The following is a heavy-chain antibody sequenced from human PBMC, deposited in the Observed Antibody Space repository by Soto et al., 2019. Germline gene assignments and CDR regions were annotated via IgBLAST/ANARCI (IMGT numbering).Heavy chain of an antibody. CDR1: GGTFSSYA. CDR3: ARCDYDFWSGYYFGYYYGMDV. J-gene: IGHJ6*02. V-gene: IGHV1-69*13. CDR2: IIPIFGTA. Sequence: GASVKVSCKASGGTFSSYAISWVRQAPGQGLEWMGGIIPIFGTANYAQKFQGRVTITADESTSTAYMELSSLRSEDTAVYYCARCDYDFWSGYYFGYYYGMDVWGQGTTVTVSS. D-gene: IGHD3-3*01.